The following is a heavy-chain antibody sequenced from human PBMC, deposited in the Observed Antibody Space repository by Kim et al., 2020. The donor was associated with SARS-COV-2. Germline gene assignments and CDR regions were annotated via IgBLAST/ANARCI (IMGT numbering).Heavy chain of an antibody. CDR3: VRGVSSR. D-gene: IGHD6-13*01. Sequence: GGSLRLSCAASGFTFSDYWMNWVRQAPGKGLEWVANINQDGSEKYYVESVKGRFTISRDNAKNSVYVQMNSLRVEDTAIYFCVRGVSSRCGQGTLVTVSS. CDR1: GFTFSDYW. J-gene: IGHJ4*02. CDR2: INQDGSEK. V-gene: IGHV3-7*01.